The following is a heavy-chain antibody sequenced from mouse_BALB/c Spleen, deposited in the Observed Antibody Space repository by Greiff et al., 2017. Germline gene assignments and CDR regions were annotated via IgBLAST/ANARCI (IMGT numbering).Heavy chain of an antibody. CDR3: NAKVPYFDY. Sequence: VQLQQSGAELVRSGASVKLSCTASGFNIKDYYMHWVKQRPEQGLEWIGWIDPENGDTEYAPKFQGKATMTADTSSNTAYLQLSSLTSEDTAVYYCNAKVPYFDYWGQGTTLTVSS. V-gene: IGHV14-4*02. CDR2: IDPENGDT. J-gene: IGHJ2*01. CDR1: GFNIKDYY.